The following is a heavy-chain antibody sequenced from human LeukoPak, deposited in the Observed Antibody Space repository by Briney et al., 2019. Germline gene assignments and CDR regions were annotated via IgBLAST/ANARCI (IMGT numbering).Heavy chain of an antibody. CDR3: AALHTGTFVDY. CDR1: GFSFSGYG. D-gene: IGHD4-17*01. Sequence: GGSLRLSCAASGFSFSGYGMHWVRQVPGKGLEWVAFIRYDGITKFYIDSVKGPFAISRDNSKNTLSLQMNSLRTEDTAVYYCAALHTGTFVDYWGQGTLVTVSS. J-gene: IGHJ4*02. CDR2: IRYDGITK. V-gene: IGHV3-30*02.